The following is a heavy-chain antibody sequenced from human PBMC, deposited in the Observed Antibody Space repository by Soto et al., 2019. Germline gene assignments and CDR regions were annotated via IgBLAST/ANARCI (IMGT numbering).Heavy chain of an antibody. D-gene: IGHD2-15*01. J-gene: IGHJ5*02. CDR3: AISGGSWGSKNWFDP. CDR1: XGTFSSYT. Sequence: PGASVKVSCXASXGTFSSYTISWVRQAPGQGLEWMGRIIPILGIADYAQKFQGRVTITADKSTSTAYMELSSLRSEDTAVYYCAISGGSWGSKNWFDPWGQGTLVTVSS. CDR2: IIPILGIA. V-gene: IGHV1-69*02.